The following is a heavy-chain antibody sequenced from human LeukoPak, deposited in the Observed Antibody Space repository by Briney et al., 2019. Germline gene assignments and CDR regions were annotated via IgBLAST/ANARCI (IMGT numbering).Heavy chain of an antibody. CDR3: ASTTTVVNNYYYYYMDV. J-gene: IGHJ6*03. D-gene: IGHD4-23*01. CDR2: IYYSGST. CDR1: GGSISSYY. V-gene: IGHV4-59*01. Sequence: PSETLSLTCTVSGGSISSYYWSWIRQPPGKGLEWIGYIYYSGSTNYNPSLKSRVTISVDTSKNQFSLKLSSVTAADTAVYYCASTTTVVNNYYYYYMDVWGKGTTVTISS.